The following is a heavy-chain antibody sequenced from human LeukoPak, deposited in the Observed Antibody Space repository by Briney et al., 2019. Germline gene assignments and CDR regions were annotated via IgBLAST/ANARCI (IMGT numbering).Heavy chain of an antibody. Sequence: PGGSLRLSCAASGFTFSCCGMTWVRQAPGKGLEWVSGISGSGGRAYYADSVKGRFTISRDNAKNSLYLQKNSLRAEDTAVYYCAELGITMIGGVWGKGTTVTISS. CDR2: ISGSGGRA. V-gene: IGHV3-23*01. CDR1: GFTFSCCG. CDR3: AELGITMIGGV. J-gene: IGHJ6*04. D-gene: IGHD3-10*02.